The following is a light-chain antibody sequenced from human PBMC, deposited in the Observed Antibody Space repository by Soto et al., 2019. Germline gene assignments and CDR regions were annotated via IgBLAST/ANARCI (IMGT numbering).Light chain of an antibody. CDR1: QSVPSTY. Sequence: EIVLTQSPATLSLSPGDRATLSCGASQSVPSTYLAWYQQKPGLAPRLLISDISNRATGIPDRFSGSGSGTDFTLTISRLEPEDFAVYYCQQYGNSPLTFGGGTKVEIK. CDR2: DIS. J-gene: IGKJ4*01. V-gene: IGKV3D-20*01. CDR3: QQYGNSPLT.